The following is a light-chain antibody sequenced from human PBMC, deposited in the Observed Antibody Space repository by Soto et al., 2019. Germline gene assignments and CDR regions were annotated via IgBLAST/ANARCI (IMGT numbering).Light chain of an antibody. V-gene: IGLV2-14*01. J-gene: IGLJ1*01. CDR2: EVS. Sequence: QSALTQPASVSGSPGQSITISCTGTSSDVGGYKYVSWYQQHPGKVPKLMIYEVSNRPSGVSNRFSGSKSGNTASLTISGLQAEDEADYYCSSYTSSSTRVFGTGTKLTV. CDR3: SSYTSSSTRV. CDR1: SSDVGGYKY.